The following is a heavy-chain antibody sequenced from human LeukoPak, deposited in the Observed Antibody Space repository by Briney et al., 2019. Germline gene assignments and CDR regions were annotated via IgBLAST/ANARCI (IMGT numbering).Heavy chain of an antibody. V-gene: IGHV4-59*01. D-gene: IGHD3-22*01. CDR3: ARWTYYYDSSGYSYWDFDH. CDR2: IYYSGST. J-gene: IGHJ4*02. CDR1: GGSISSYS. Sequence: SETLSLTCTVSGGSISSYSWSWIRQPPGKGLEWIGYIYYSGSTNYNPSLKSRVTISVDTSKNQFSLRLSSVTAADTAVYYCARWTYYYDSSGYSYWDFDHWGQGTLVTVSS.